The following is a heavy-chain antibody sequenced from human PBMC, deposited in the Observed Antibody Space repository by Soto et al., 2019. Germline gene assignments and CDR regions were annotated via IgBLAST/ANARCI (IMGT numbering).Heavy chain of an antibody. D-gene: IGHD3-3*01. CDR1: GFTFSSYA. V-gene: IGHV3-30-3*01. Sequence: QVQVVESGGGVVQPGRSLRLSCAASGFTFSSYAMHWVRHAPGKGLEWVAVISYDGSNKYYADSVKGRFTISRDNSKNTLYLQMNSLRAEDTAVYYCAREIERLLGYWGQGTLVTVSS. CDR3: AREIERLLGY. J-gene: IGHJ4*02. CDR2: ISYDGSNK.